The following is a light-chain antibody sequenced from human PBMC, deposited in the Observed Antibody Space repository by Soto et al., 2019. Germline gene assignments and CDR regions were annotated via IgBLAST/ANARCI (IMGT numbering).Light chain of an antibody. V-gene: IGKV3-15*01. CDR2: GTS. CDR3: QQYGSSRNT. Sequence: EIVMTQSPATLSVSPGERATLSCRASQSVSTNLAWYQQKPGQSPRLLIYGTSTRATGVPARFSGSGSATDFTLTISRVEPEDFAVYYCQQYGSSRNTFGQGTKVDIK. CDR1: QSVSTN. J-gene: IGKJ2*01.